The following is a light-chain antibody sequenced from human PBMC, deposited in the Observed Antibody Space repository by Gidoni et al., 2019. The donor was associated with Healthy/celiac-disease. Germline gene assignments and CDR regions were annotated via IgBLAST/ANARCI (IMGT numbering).Light chain of an antibody. CDR3: QKYNSAPPEGT. Sequence: DIPMTPSPSSLSASVGDRVTITCRASQGISNYLDWYQQKPGKVPKLLIYAASTLQSGVPSRFRGSGSGTEFTLTISSLQPEDVATDYCQKYNSAPPEGTFGQGTKVEIK. J-gene: IGKJ1*01. CDR1: QGISNY. CDR2: AAS. V-gene: IGKV1-27*01.